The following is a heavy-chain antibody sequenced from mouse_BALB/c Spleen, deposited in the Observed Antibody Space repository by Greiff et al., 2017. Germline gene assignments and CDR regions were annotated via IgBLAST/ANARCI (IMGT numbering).Heavy chain of an antibody. CDR1: GFSLTSYG. D-gene: IGHD1-1*01. CDR2: IWRGGST. V-gene: IGHV2-2*02. J-gene: IGHJ3*01. CDR3: ARDPTVVAPGFAY. Sequence: VKLMESGPGLVQPSQSLSITCTVSGFSLTSYGVHWVRQSPGKGLEWLGVIWRGGSTDYNAAFISRLSISTDNSKSQVFFKMNSLQANDTAIYYCARDPTVVAPGFAYWGQGTLVTVSA.